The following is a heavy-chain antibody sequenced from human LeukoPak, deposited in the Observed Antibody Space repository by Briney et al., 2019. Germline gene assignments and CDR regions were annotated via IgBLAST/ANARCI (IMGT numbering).Heavy chain of an antibody. V-gene: IGHV5-51*01. Sequence: GESLKISCKASGYNFTSYWIGWVRQLPGKGLEWMGIIYPGDSDIRYSPSFQGQVIISADKSVSTAYLQWSSLKASDSAIYYCATRSDGYSQFDFWGQGTLVTVSS. CDR2: IYPGDSDI. CDR3: ATRSDGYSQFDF. J-gene: IGHJ4*02. D-gene: IGHD5-24*01. CDR1: GYNFTSYW.